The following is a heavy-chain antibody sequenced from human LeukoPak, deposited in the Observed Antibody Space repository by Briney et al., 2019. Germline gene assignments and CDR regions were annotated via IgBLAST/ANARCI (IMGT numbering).Heavy chain of an antibody. CDR3: ARGGRVVVAASPQDY. CDR1: GFTFSSYA. CDR2: ISYDGSYK. J-gene: IGHJ4*02. Sequence: GRSLRLSCAASGFTFSSYAMHWVRRAPGKGLEWVAVISYDGSYKYYADSVKGRFTISGDNSQNTVYLQMNSLRAEDTAVYYCARGGRVVVAASPQDYWGQGTLVTVSS. V-gene: IGHV3-30*04. D-gene: IGHD2-15*01.